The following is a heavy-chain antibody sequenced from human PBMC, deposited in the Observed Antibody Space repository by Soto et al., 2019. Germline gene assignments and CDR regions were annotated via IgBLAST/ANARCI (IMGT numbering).Heavy chain of an antibody. Sequence: PGGSLRLSCSASVFTFSGSAMHWVRQASGKGLEWVGRIRSKANSYATAYAASVKGRFTISRDDSKNTAYLQMNSLKTEDTAVYYCTGVLINSGFDYWGQGTLVTVSS. CDR2: IRSKANSYAT. CDR3: TGVLINSGFDY. D-gene: IGHD3-22*01. CDR1: VFTFSGSA. V-gene: IGHV3-73*01. J-gene: IGHJ4*02.